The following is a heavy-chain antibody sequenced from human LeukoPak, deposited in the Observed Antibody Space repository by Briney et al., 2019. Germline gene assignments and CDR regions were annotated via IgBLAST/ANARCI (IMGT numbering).Heavy chain of an antibody. V-gene: IGHV1-8*01. CDR2: MNPNSGNT. D-gene: IGHD6-13*01. Sequence: ASVKVSCKASGYTFTSYDINWLRQATGQGLKWMGWMNPNSGNTGYAQKFQGRVTMTRNTSISTAYMELSSLRSEDTAVYYCARGGLLAAAGTPYYYGVDVWGQGTTVTVSS. CDR3: ARGGLLAAAGTPYYYGVDV. CDR1: GYTFTSYD. J-gene: IGHJ6*02.